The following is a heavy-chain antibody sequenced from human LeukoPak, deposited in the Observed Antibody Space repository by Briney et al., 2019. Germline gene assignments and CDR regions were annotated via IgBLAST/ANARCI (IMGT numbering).Heavy chain of an antibody. Sequence: KPSETLSLTCTVSGGSISSYYWSWIRQPPGKGLEWIGYIYYSGSTNYNPSLKSRVTISVDTSKNQFSLRLSSVTAADTAVYYCARLIKGVFYWGQGTLVTVSS. D-gene: IGHD5-24*01. CDR1: GGSISSYY. CDR2: IYYSGST. J-gene: IGHJ4*02. V-gene: IGHV4-59*01. CDR3: ARLIKGVFY.